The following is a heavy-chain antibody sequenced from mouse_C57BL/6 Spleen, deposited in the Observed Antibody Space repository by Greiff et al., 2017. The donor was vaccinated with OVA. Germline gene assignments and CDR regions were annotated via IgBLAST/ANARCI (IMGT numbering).Heavy chain of an antibody. CDR2: IRNKANNHAT. J-gene: IGHJ4*01. CDR3: TRRFYYGSSWLGAMDY. D-gene: IGHD1-1*01. CDR1: GFTFSDAW. Sequence: EVKLVESGGGLVQPGGSMKLSCAASGFTFSDAWMDWVRQSPEKGLEWVAEIRNKANNHATYYAESVKGRFTISRDDSKSSVYLQMNSLRAEDTGIYYCTRRFYYGSSWLGAMDYWGQGTSVTVSS. V-gene: IGHV6-6*01.